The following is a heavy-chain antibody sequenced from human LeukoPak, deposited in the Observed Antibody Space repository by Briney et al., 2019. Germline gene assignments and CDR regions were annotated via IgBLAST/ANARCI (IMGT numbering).Heavy chain of an antibody. CDR1: GCTFTGYY. D-gene: IGHD3-9*01. CDR3: ARSSRYDIWTGYPY. V-gene: IGHV1-2*02. J-gene: IGHJ4*02. Sequence: ASVKVSCKASGCTFTGYYIHWVRQAPGQGLEWMGWINANSGGTNYAQKFQGRVTMTRDTSISTAYMELSRLRSDDTAVYYCARSSRYDIWTGYPYWGQGTLVTVSP. CDR2: INANSGGT.